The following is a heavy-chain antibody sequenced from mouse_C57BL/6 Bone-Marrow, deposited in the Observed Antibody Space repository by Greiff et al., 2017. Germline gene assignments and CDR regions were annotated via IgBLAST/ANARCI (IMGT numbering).Heavy chain of an antibody. CDR2: IDPSDSYT. CDR3: ASLYYYGSTLFDY. J-gene: IGHJ2*01. D-gene: IGHD1-1*01. Sequence: QVQLQQPGAELVMPGASVKLSCKASGYTFTSYWMHWVKQRPGQGLEWIGEIDPSDSYTNYNQKFKGKSTLTVDKSSSTAYMQLSSLTSEDSAVYYCASLYYYGSTLFDYWGQCTTLTVSS. V-gene: IGHV1-69*01. CDR1: GYTFTSYW.